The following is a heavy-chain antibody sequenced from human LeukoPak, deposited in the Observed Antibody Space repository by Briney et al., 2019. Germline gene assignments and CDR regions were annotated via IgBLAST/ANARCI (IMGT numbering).Heavy chain of an antibody. CDR1: GGSIRTSNYY. D-gene: IGHD4-17*01. J-gene: IGHJ4*02. Sequence: ETLSLTCTVSGGSIRTSNYYWGWIRQPPGKGLEWVSFIYADGNTYYADTVKGRFTISRDISKNEVYLQMSSLRPEDTAVYYCARDSYGDANFDSWGQGTLVTVSS. V-gene: IGHV3-53*01. CDR2: IYADGNT. CDR3: ARDSYGDANFDS.